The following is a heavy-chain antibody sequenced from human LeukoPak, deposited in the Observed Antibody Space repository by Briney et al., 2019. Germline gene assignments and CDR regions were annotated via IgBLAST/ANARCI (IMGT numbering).Heavy chain of an antibody. J-gene: IGHJ6*03. Sequence: GASVKVSCKASGGTFSSYAISWVRQAPGQGLEWMGGIIPIFGTANYAQKFQGRVTITADESTSTAYMELSSLRSEDTAVYYCARGESEAPYYYYYMDVWGKGTTVTVSS. CDR2: IIPIFGTA. CDR1: GGTFSSYA. V-gene: IGHV1-69*13. CDR3: ARGESEAPYYYYYMDV.